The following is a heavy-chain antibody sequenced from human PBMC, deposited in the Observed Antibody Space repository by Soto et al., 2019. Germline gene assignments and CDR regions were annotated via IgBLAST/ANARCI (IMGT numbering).Heavy chain of an antibody. CDR3: ASRVELDYYDTSGYG. J-gene: IGHJ1*01. Sequence: QVQLVQSGAEVKKPGSSVKVSCKASGGTFSNYALSWVRQAPGQGLEWMGDIIPIFGTTNNAQKFQGRVTITADEATSTAYMELSSLRSEDTAVYYCASRVELDYYDTSGYGWGQGTLVTVSS. D-gene: IGHD3-22*01. V-gene: IGHV1-69*12. CDR2: IIPIFGTT. CDR1: GGTFSNYA.